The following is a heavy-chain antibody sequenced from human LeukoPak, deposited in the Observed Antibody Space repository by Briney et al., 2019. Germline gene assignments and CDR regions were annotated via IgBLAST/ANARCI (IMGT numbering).Heavy chain of an antibody. D-gene: IGHD1-26*01. CDR3: AKSEELLLGHFDY. J-gene: IGHJ4*02. CDR1: GFTLRSYG. CDR2: ISHDGGSK. V-gene: IGHV3-30*18. Sequence: GRSLRLSCEASGFTLRSYGMHWVRQAPGKGLEWVTSISHDGGSKYSADSVKGRFTISRDNSKNTLSLQMNSLRAEDTAVYYCAKSEELLLGHFDYWGQGTLVTVSS.